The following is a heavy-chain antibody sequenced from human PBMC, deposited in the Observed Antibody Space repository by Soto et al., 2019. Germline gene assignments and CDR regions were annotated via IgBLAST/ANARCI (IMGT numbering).Heavy chain of an antibody. V-gene: IGHV1-18*01. D-gene: IGHD3-16*01. J-gene: IGHJ6*02. CDR2: ISPYSGNT. Sequence: QVQLVQSGDEVRKPGSSVKVSCKASGYIFVNYGIAWVRQAPGQGLEWMGWISPYSGNTHYASKVQGRLTMTTDTTPSAAYMELGSLTPDDTAVYYCALVDNYVTPTPQDVWGQGTTVTVSS. CDR1: GYIFVNYG. CDR3: ALVDNYVTPTPQDV.